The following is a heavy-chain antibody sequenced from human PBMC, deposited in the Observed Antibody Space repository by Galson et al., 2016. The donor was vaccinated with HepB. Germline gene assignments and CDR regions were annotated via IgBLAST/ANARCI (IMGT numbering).Heavy chain of an antibody. CDR1: GYSFTSYW. CDR3: ARRGGLGDEDYYYYGMDV. V-gene: IGHV5-51*01. CDR2: IYPSDSKT. J-gene: IGHJ6*02. Sequence: QSGAEVTKPGESLKISCKGSGYSFTSYWIGWVRQSPGKGLEWMGIIYPSDSKTRYSPSFQGQVTISADKSISTAYLQWSSLKAADTAMYYCARRGGLGDEDYYYYGMDVWGQGTTVTVFS. D-gene: IGHD3-16*01.